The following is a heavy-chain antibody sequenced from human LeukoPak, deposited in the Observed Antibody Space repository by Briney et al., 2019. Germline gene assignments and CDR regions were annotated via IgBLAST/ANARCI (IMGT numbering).Heavy chain of an antibody. D-gene: IGHD1-20*01. CDR1: GGSFSGYY. CDR3: ATNWNDGGNYYYGMDV. CDR2: INNSGST. J-gene: IGHJ6*02. Sequence: SETLSLTCAVYGGSFSGYYWSWIRQPPGKGLEWIGDINNSGSTNYNPSLKSRVTISVDTSKNQFSLKLSSVTAADTAVYYCATNWNDGGNYYYGMDVWGQGTTVTVSS. V-gene: IGHV4-34*01.